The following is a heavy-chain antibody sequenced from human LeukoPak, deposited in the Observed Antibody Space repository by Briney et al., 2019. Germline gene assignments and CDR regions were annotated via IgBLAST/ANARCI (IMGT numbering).Heavy chain of an antibody. CDR2: IIPIFGTA. Sequence: ASVKVSCKASGGTFSRYAISWVRQAPGQGLEWTGRIIPIFGTANYAQKFQGRVTITTDESTSTAYMELSSLRSEDTAVYYCARVVYYDILTGYTNYWYFDLWGRGTLVTVSS. CDR1: GGTFSRYA. J-gene: IGHJ2*01. V-gene: IGHV1-69*05. CDR3: ARVVYYDILTGYTNYWYFDL. D-gene: IGHD3-9*01.